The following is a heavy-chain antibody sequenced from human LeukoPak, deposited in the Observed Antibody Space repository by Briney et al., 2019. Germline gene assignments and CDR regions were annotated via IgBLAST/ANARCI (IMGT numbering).Heavy chain of an antibody. CDR3: ARDDDWGSRRPLDY. J-gene: IGHJ4*02. V-gene: IGHV3-33*01. Sequence: GRSLRLSCEASGFTFSSYGMHWVRQAPGKGLEWVAVIWYDGSNKYYADSVKGRFTISRDNSKNTLYLQMNSLRAEDTAVYYCARDDDWGSRRPLDYWGQGTLVTVSS. CDR1: GFTFSSYG. CDR2: IWYDGSNK. D-gene: IGHD7-27*01.